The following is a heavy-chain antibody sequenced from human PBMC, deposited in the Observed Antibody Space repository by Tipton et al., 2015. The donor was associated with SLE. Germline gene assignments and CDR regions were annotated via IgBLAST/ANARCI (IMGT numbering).Heavy chain of an antibody. Sequence: TLSLTCTVSGGSISGYYWGWIRQPAGKGLEWIGRVYSSGSTIYNPSIKSRITLSLDTSKNQFSPKLTSVTAADTAVYYCARGGSGAFDTWGQGTMVTVSS. J-gene: IGHJ3*02. CDR1: GGSISGYY. CDR2: VYSSGST. CDR3: ARGGSGAFDT. D-gene: IGHD1-14*01. V-gene: IGHV4-4*07.